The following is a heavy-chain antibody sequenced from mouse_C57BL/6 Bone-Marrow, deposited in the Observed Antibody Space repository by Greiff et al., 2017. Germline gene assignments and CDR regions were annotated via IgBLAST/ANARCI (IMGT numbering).Heavy chain of an antibody. V-gene: IGHV1-26*01. Sequence: EVQLQQSGPELVKPGASVKISCKASGYTFTDYYMNWVKQSHGKSLEWIGDINPNNGGTSYNQKFKGKATLTVDKSSSTAYMELRSLTSEDSAVYYCARTGDLGVAYWGQGTLVTVSA. CDR2: INPNNGGT. CDR3: ARTGDLGVAY. D-gene: IGHD4-1*01. J-gene: IGHJ3*01. CDR1: GYTFTDYY.